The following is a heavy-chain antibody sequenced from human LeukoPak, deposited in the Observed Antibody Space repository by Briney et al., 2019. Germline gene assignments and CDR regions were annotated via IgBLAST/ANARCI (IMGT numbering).Heavy chain of an antibody. J-gene: IGHJ3*02. CDR2: IHQSGRT. D-gene: IGHD2-2*01. CDR1: GGSFSNYY. CDR3: AGWDTNCDAFDI. Sequence: SETLSLTCAVYGGSFSNYYWSWIRQPPGKGLEWIGEIHQSGRTNYNPSLKSRVTISVDTSKNQFSLKLSSVTAADTAVYYCAGWDTNCDAFDIWGQGTMVTVSS. V-gene: IGHV4-34*01.